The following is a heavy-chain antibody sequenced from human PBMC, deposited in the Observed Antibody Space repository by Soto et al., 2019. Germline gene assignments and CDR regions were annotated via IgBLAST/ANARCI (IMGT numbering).Heavy chain of an antibody. D-gene: IGHD4-17*01. J-gene: IGHJ4*02. CDR1: GGSISSGGYS. CDR2: IYHSGST. V-gene: IGHV4-30-2*01. CDR3: ARYNGDYGVDY. Sequence: SETLSLTCAVSGGSISSGGYSWSWIRQPPGKGLEWIGYIYHSGSTYYNPSLKSRVTISVDRSKNQFSLKLSSVTAADTAVYYCARYNGDYGVDYWGQGTLVTVSS.